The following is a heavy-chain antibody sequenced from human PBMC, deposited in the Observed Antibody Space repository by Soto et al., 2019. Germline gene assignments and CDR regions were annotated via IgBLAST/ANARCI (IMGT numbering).Heavy chain of an antibody. CDR1: GFTFSSYA. V-gene: IGHV3-64D*08. D-gene: IGHD3-3*01. Sequence: GGSLRLSCSASGFTFSSYAIHWVRQAPGKGLEYVSAISSNGGSTYYADSVKGRFTISRDNSKNTLYLQMSSLRAEDTAVYYCVKDLLHDFWSGYYSPFDYWGQGTLVTVSS. CDR2: ISSNGGST. CDR3: VKDLLHDFWSGYYSPFDY. J-gene: IGHJ4*02.